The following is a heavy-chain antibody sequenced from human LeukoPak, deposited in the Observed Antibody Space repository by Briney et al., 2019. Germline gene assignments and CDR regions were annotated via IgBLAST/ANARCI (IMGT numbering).Heavy chain of an antibody. Sequence: ASVKVSCTASGYTFTGYYMTWVRQAPGQGLEWMGVINRSGDNTAYAQKFQGRVTMTRDASTSTVYMELRSVRSEDTAVYYCARDSEENIGYSSSWLDYWGQGTLVTVSS. CDR2: INRSGDNT. CDR1: GYTFTGYY. V-gene: IGHV1-46*01. J-gene: IGHJ4*02. CDR3: ARDSEENIGYSSSWLDY. D-gene: IGHD6-13*01.